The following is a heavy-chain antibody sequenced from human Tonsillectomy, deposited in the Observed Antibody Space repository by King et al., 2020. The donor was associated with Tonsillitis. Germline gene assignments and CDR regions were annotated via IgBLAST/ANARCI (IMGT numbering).Heavy chain of an antibody. V-gene: IGHV4-30-2*01. CDR1: GGSISSGGYS. CDR2: IYHSGST. CDR3: ARGSYYGSGVIDY. D-gene: IGHD3-10*01. Sequence: QLQESGSGLVKPSQTLSLTCAVSGGSISSGGYSWSWIRQPAGKGLEWIGYIYHSGSTYYNPSLKSRVTISVDRSKNQFSLKLSSVTAADTAVYYCARGSYYGSGVIDYWGQGTLVTVSS. J-gene: IGHJ4*02.